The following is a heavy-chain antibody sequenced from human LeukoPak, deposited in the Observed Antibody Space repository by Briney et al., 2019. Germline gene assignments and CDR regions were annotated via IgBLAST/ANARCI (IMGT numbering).Heavy chain of an antibody. CDR2: IYTSGST. D-gene: IGHD5-24*01. J-gene: IGHJ4*02. V-gene: IGHV4-4*07. CDR3: ARDLVEMATIALDY. Sequence: RPSETLSLTCTVSGGSISSYYWSWIRQPAGKGLEWIGRIYTSGSTNYNPSRKRRFTMSVHTSKNQFSLKLSSVTAADTAVYYCARDLVEMATIALDYWGQGTLVTVSS. CDR1: GGSISSYY.